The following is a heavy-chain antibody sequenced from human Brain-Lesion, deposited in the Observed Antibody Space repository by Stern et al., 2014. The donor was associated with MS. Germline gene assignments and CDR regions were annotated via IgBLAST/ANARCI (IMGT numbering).Heavy chain of an antibody. D-gene: IGHD2-2*01. V-gene: IGHV1-8*01. Sequence: VQLVQSGAEVKKPGASVKVSCKASGYTFSSYDITWVRQASGHGLEWMVWMNPYSGNTGYAQKFKGRVSMTSDPSISTVYMELTSLTSDDTAVYFCARAVRNQLLSEYWGQGTLVTVSS. CDR1: GYTFSSYD. J-gene: IGHJ4*02. CDR3: ARAVRNQLLSEY. CDR2: MNPYSGNT.